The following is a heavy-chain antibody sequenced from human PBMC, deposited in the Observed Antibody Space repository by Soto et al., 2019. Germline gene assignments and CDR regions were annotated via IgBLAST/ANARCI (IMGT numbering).Heavy chain of an antibody. J-gene: IGHJ4*02. CDR3: ARDHGYCSGGTCYPRY. CDR1: GYTFTTYG. V-gene: IGHV1-18*01. CDR2: ISAYNGNT. D-gene: IGHD2-15*01. Sequence: QVQLVQSGAEVKKPGASVKVSCKASGYTFTTYGISWVRQAPGQGLEWMGWISAYNGNTNYAQKLQGRVTMTTDTSTSTAYMELRSLIFDDTAMYYCARDHGYCSGGTCYPRYWGQGTLVNVSS.